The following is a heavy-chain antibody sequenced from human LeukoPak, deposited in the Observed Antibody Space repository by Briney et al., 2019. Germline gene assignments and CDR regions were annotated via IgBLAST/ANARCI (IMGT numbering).Heavy chain of an antibody. V-gene: IGHV3-48*01. CDR1: GFTFSSYS. Sequence: PGGSLRLSCAASGFTFSSYSMNWVRQSPGKGLEWLSYISGGSDTRYHADSLKGRFTISRDNAKNSLYLQMNSLRAEDTAVYYCAREAMVRGVPDAFDIWGQGTMVTVSS. D-gene: IGHD3-10*01. CDR2: ISGGSDTR. CDR3: AREAMVRGVPDAFDI. J-gene: IGHJ3*02.